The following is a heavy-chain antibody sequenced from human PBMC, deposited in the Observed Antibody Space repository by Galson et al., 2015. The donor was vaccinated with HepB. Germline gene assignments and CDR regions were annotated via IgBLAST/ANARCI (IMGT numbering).Heavy chain of an antibody. CDR2: ISSSSSYI. V-gene: IGHV3-21*01. CDR3: ARDLWELLRGYYYYGMDV. Sequence: SLRLSCAASGFTFSSYSMNWVRQAPGKGLEWVSSISSSSSYIYYADSVKGRFTISRDNAKNSLYLQMNSLRAEDTAVYYCARDLWELLRGYYYYGMDVWGQGTTVTVSS. CDR1: GFTFSSYS. J-gene: IGHJ6*02. D-gene: IGHD1-26*01.